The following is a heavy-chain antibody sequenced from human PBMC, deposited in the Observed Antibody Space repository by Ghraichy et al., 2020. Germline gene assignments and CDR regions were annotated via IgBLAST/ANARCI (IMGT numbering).Heavy chain of an antibody. CDR3: ARDPDATVTFYYYGMYV. Sequence: GGSLRLSCAASGFTFSSYWMHWVRQAPGKGLVWVSRINSDGSSTSYADSVKGRFTISRDNANNTLYLQMNSLRAEDTAVYYCARDPDATVTFYYYGMYVWGQGTTVTVSS. CDR2: INSDGSST. J-gene: IGHJ6*02. D-gene: IGHD4-17*01. V-gene: IGHV3-74*01. CDR1: GFTFSSYW.